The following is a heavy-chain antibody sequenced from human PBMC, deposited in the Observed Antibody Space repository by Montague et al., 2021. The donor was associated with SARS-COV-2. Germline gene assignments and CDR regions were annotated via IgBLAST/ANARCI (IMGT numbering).Heavy chain of an antibody. CDR2: IFSGGSP. CDR3: ARGGNPFDD. J-gene: IGHJ4*02. Sequence: TLSLTCTISGGSLKIDSSYWSWVRQPAGKGLEWIGRIFSGGSPDYSPSLKSRVAISLDTSNYRFSLRLTSVTAADTAVYFCARGGNPFDDWGQGILVTVSS. V-gene: IGHV4-61*02. CDR1: GGSLKIDSSY.